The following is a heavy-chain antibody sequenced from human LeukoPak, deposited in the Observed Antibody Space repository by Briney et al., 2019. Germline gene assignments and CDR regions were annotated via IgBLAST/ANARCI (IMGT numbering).Heavy chain of an antibody. J-gene: IGHJ4*02. CDR3: ARGYCSSISCYFRY. V-gene: IGHV1-2*02. CDR1: VYTFTGYY. CDR2: INPNSGGT. Sequence: ASVKVSCKASVYTFTGYYMHWVRQAPGQGVEWMGWINPNSGGTNYAQKFQGRVTMTRDTSISTAYMELSRLRSDDTAVYYCARGYCSSISCYFRYWGQGTLVTVSS. D-gene: IGHD2-2*01.